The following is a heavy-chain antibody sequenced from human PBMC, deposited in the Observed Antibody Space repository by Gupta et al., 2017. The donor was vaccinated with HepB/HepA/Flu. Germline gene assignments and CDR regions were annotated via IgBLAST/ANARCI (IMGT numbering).Heavy chain of an antibody. V-gene: IGHV4-39*01. CDR2: IYSGGNT. CDR3: ARVRQRPMVEWLPRGYFDS. D-gene: IGHD3-3*01. CDR1: GGSIISNTFF. Sequence: QLQLQESGPGLVKLSQTLSLTCTVSGGSIISNTFFWGWLRQPPGKGLEWIGTIYSGGNTHYNPSLKSRVTMSVDTSKSQFSLRLNSVTAADTAVYYCARVRQRPMVEWLPRGYFDSWGQGTLVTVSS. J-gene: IGHJ4*02.